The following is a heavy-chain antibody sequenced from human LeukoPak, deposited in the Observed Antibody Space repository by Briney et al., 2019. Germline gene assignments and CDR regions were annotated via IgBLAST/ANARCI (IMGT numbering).Heavy chain of an antibody. J-gene: IGHJ4*02. Sequence: PGGSLRLSCAASGFAFSNYNMNWVRQAPGKGLEWVSAISGSGGSTYYADSVKGRFTISRDNSKNTLYLQMNSLRAEDTAVYYCAKWDSSGYDYWGQGTLVTVSS. CDR3: AKWDSSGYDY. V-gene: IGHV3-23*01. CDR2: ISGSGGST. D-gene: IGHD3-22*01. CDR1: GFAFSNYN.